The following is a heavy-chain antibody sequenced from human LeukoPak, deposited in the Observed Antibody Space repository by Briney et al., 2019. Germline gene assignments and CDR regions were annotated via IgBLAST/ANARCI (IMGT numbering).Heavy chain of an antibody. CDR1: GGSISSYY. D-gene: IGHD2-8*01. CDR2: IYYSGST. V-gene: IGHV4-59*01. CDR3: ARVPKHCTNGVCRFYFDY. J-gene: IGHJ4*02. Sequence: RPSETLSLTCTVSGGSISSYYWSWIPQPPGKGLEWIGYIYYSGSTNYNPSLKSRVTISVDTSKNQFSLKLSSVTAADAAVYYCARVPKHCTNGVCRFYFDYWGQGTLVTVSS.